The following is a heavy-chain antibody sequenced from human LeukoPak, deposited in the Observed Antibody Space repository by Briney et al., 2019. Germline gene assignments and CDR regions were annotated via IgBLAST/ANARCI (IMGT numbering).Heavy chain of an antibody. D-gene: IGHD1-1*01. CDR2: ISYDGSNK. J-gene: IGHJ4*02. Sequence: GGSLRLSCAASGFTFSSYAMHWVRQAPGKGLEWVAVISYDGSNKYYADSVKGRFTISRDNSKNTLYLQMNSLRADDTAVYYCAKDKHWNVCDYWGRRTLVTVSS. CDR1: GFTFSSYA. V-gene: IGHV3-30-3*02. CDR3: AKDKHWNVCDY.